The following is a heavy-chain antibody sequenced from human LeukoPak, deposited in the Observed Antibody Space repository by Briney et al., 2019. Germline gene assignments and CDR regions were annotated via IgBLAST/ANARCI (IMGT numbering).Heavy chain of an antibody. D-gene: IGHD3-10*01. Sequence: GGSLRLSCAASGFTFSSYSMSWVRQAPGKGLEWVSAISGSGGSTYYADSVKGRFTISRDNSKNTLYLQMNSLRAEDTAVYYCAKATNYYGSGSTFDYWGQGTLVTVSS. CDR2: ISGSGGST. CDR3: AKATNYYGSGSTFDY. CDR1: GFTFSSYS. V-gene: IGHV3-23*01. J-gene: IGHJ4*02.